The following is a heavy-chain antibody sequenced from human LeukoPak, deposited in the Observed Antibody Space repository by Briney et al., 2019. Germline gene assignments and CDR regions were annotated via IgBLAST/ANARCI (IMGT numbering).Heavy chain of an antibody. CDR2: ISSNGSTI. CDR1: GFTFSSYA. Sequence: GGSLRLSCAASGFTFSSYAMNWVRQAPEKGLEWVSYISSNGSTIHYADSVKGRFTISRDNAKNSLYLQMNSLRAEDTAVYYCARGQVAFDIWGQGTMVTVSS. J-gene: IGHJ3*02. CDR3: ARGQVAFDI. V-gene: IGHV3-48*03.